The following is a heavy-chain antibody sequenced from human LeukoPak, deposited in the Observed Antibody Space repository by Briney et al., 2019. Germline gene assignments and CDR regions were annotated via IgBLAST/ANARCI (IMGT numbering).Heavy chain of an antibody. D-gene: IGHD5-12*01. V-gene: IGHV3-15*07. CDR2: IKSNTEGGTT. CDR3: TTDPWHGLDV. CDR1: GFTFSSYS. J-gene: IGHJ6*02. Sequence: KTGGSLRLSCAASGFTFSSYSMNWVRQAPGKGLEWVGRIKSNTEGGTTDYVAPVKGRFTISRDDSKNTVYLQMNSLKTEDTAVYYCTTDPWHGLDVWGQGTTVTVSS.